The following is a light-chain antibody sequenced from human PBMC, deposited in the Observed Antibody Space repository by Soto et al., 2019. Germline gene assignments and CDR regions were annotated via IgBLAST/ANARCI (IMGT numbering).Light chain of an antibody. Sequence: DIQMTQSPSSLSASVGDRVTITCRASQSISSYLNWYQQKPGKAPKLLIYAASSLQSGVPSRFSGSGFGTDFTFTIISLQPEDFATYYCQQSYSTPLTFGGGTKVDIK. CDR1: QSISSY. CDR3: QQSYSTPLT. V-gene: IGKV1-39*01. J-gene: IGKJ4*01. CDR2: AAS.